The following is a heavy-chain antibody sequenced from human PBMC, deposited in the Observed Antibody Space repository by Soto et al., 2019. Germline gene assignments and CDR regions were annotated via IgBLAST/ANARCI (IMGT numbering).Heavy chain of an antibody. CDR1: GFTFSSYS. V-gene: IGHV3-21*01. Sequence: GGSLRLACAASGFTFSSYSMNWVRRPPGKGLEWVSSISSSSSYIYYADSVKGRFTISRDNAKNSLYLQMNSLRAEDTAVYYCARDRSSTSCYTCLPHIFDPWGQGTLVTVSP. D-gene: IGHD2-2*02. CDR2: ISSSSSYI. J-gene: IGHJ5*02. CDR3: ARDRSSTSCYTCLPHIFDP.